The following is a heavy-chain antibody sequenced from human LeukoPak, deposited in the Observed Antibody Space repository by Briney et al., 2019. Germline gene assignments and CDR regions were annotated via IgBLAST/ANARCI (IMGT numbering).Heavy chain of an antibody. CDR3: AKVFPYAYSGSFHFDY. V-gene: IGHV3-30-3*01. CDR1: GFKFRDFD. CDR2: ISYDGSKQ. J-gene: IGHJ4*02. D-gene: IGHD1-26*01. Sequence: GRSLRLSSAASGFKFRDFDMHWVRQAPGKGLEWVAVISYDGSKQYYADSVKGRFTLSRDESKNTVYMQMNSLRAEDTAVYYCAKVFPYAYSGSFHFDYWGQGTLVTVSS.